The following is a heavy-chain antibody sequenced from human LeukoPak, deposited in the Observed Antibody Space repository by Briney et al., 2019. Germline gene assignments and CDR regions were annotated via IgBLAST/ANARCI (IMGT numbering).Heavy chain of an antibody. D-gene: IGHD2-8*01. CDR3: ARGFRNGPFDC. Sequence: GGSLRLSCEASGFTFDDYGMSWVRQLPGKGLEWVSGINRNGDSTDYAGSVKGRFTISRDNAENSHFLQMNSLRVEDTALYYCARGFRNGPFDCWGQGTLVTVSS. CDR1: GFTFDDYG. V-gene: IGHV3-20*04. CDR2: INRNGDST. J-gene: IGHJ4*02.